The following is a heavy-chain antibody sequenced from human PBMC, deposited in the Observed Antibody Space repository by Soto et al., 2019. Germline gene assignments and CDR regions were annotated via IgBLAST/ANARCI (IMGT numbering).Heavy chain of an antibody. V-gene: IGHV3-21*01. CDR3: ARSYCSSTSCYEPYYYYYMDV. J-gene: IGHJ6*03. Sequence: EVQLVESGGGLVKPGGSLRLSCAASGFTFSSYSMNWVRQAPGKGLEWVSSISSSSSYIYYADSVKGRFTISRDNAKNSLYLQMNSLRAEDTAVYYCARSYCSSTSCYEPYYYYYMDVWGKGTTVTVSS. D-gene: IGHD2-2*01. CDR2: ISSSSSYI. CDR1: GFTFSSYS.